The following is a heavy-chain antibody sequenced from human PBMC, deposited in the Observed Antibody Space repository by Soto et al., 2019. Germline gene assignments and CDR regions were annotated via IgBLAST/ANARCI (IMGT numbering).Heavy chain of an antibody. CDR1: GSTLSHNE. CDR2: ISRSGSII. D-gene: IGHD5-12*01. V-gene: IGHV3-48*03. Sequence: GSLRLSCTTSGSTLSHNERKWVRQAPGKGLEWVSHISRSGSIIYYAASVKGRFTISRDNATNSLSLQMASLGIDDTGLYYCARGNSGYDPSCDYWGQGTLVTVSS. J-gene: IGHJ4*01. CDR3: ARGNSGYDPSCDY.